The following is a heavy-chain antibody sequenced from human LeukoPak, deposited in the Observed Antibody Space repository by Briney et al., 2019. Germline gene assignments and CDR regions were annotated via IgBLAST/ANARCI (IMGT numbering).Heavy chain of an antibody. CDR2: INPNSGGT. CDR1: GYTFTSYG. D-gene: IGHD3-10*01. V-gene: IGHV1-2*02. CDR3: ASNGHSSGSFHYYYHMDV. J-gene: IGHJ6*03. Sequence: ASVKVSCKASGYTFTSYGISWVRQAPGQGLEWMGWINPNSGGTNYAQKFQGRVTMTRDTSISTAYMELSRLRSDDTAVYYCASNGHSSGSFHYYYHMDVWGKGTTVTISS.